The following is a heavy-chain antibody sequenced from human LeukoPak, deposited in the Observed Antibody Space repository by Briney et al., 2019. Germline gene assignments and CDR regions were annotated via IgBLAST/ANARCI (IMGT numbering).Heavy chain of an antibody. CDR2: ISSSGTTV. CDR1: GFSDSSSG. D-gene: IGHD3-22*01. V-gene: IGHV3-48*04. Sequence: GGSLRLSCAASGFSDSSSGIHWVRQAPGKGLEWISYISSSGTTVFYADSVRGRFTISRDNAKNSVYLQMNSLRGDDTAVYYCARDDLIEAPFDFWGQGTLVTVSS. CDR3: ARDDLIEAPFDF. J-gene: IGHJ4*02.